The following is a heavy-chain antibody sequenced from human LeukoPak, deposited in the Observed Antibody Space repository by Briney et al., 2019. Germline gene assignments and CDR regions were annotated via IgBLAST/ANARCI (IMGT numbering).Heavy chain of an antibody. Sequence: SETLSLTCTVSGASISSSSYYWGWIRQPPGKGLEWIGSIYYSGSTYYNPSLKSRVTISVDTSKNQFSLKLSSVTAADTAVYYCARVPYYYDSSGYYSDYWGQGTLVTVSS. D-gene: IGHD3-22*01. CDR3: ARVPYYYDSSGYYSDY. V-gene: IGHV4-39*07. CDR1: GASISSSSYY. CDR2: IYYSGST. J-gene: IGHJ4*02.